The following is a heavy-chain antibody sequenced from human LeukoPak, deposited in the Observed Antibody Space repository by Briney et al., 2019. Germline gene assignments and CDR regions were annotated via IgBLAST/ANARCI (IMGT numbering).Heavy chain of an antibody. CDR2: ISGSGGST. CDR1: GFTFSSYG. Sequence: GGSLRLSCAASGFTFSSYGMSWVRQAPGKGLEWVSAISGSGGSTYYADSVKGRFTISRDNSKNTLYLQMNSLRAEDTAVYYCQYSGYDSSYFDYWGQGTLVTVSS. CDR3: QYSGYDSSYFDY. D-gene: IGHD5-12*01. J-gene: IGHJ4*02. V-gene: IGHV3-23*01.